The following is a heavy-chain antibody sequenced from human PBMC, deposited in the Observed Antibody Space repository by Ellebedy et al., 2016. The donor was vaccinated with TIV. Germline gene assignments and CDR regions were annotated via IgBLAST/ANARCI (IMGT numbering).Heavy chain of an antibody. V-gene: IGHV4-4*02. J-gene: IGHJ5*02. CDR1: GGSISSTIW. CDR3: ARGSGAFDP. D-gene: IGHD1-26*01. Sequence: MPSETLSLTCAVSGGSISSTIWWTWVRQPPGKGLEWIGETFHSGSTNYNTSLNSRVTISVDKSNNQLSLRLRSVTAADTAVYYCARGSGAFDPWGQGTLVTVSS. CDR2: TFHSGST.